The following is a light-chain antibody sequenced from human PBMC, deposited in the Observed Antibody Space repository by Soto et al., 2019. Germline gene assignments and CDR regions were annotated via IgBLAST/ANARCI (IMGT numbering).Light chain of an antibody. CDR3: FSFTSTNTHV. V-gene: IGLV2-23*01. CDR1: SSDFGSYKF. J-gene: IGLJ1*01. Sequence: QSVLTQPTSVSRSPGQSVTISCTGTSSDFGSYKFVSWYQHHPGTVPKVIIYETSKRPSGVSDRFSGSKSGNTASLTISGLQAEDEADYYCFSFTSTNTHVFGSGTKVTVL. CDR2: ETS.